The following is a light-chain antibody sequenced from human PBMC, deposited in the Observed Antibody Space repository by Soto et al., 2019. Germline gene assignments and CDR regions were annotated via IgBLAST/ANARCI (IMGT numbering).Light chain of an antibody. J-gene: IGKJ5*01. CDR1: QSVSTY. CDR3: QQNNNWPT. V-gene: IGKV3-15*01. Sequence: EIVMTQSPATLSVSPGEGATLSCRASQSVSTYLAWYQQKPGQAPRLLIYGASTRATDIPARFSGSGSGTEFTLTISSLQSEYFAVYYCQQNNNWPTFGQGTRLEIK. CDR2: GAS.